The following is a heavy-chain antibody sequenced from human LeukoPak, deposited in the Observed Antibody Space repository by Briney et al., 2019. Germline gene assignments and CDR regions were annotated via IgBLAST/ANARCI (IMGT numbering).Heavy chain of an antibody. CDR3: VADFDY. Sequence: SCKASGGTFSSYAISWVRQAPGQGLEWVALIQSDGNNEYYADSVKGRFTISRDNSKNTLYLQMNSLTTEDTAIYYCVADFDYWGQGTLVTVS. D-gene: IGHD6-19*01. CDR1: GGTFSSYA. CDR2: IQSDGNNE. V-gene: IGHV3-30*16. J-gene: IGHJ4*02.